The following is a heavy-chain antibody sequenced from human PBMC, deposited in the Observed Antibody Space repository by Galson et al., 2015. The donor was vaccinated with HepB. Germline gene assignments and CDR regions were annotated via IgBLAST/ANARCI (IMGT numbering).Heavy chain of an antibody. V-gene: IGHV4-39*01. CDR3: ARPGWGAPSTYYDFWSGYYGTTRGVGYFDL. D-gene: IGHD3-3*01. CDR2: IYYSGST. CDR1: GGSISSSSYY. Sequence: ETLSLTCTVSGGSISSSSYYWGWIRQPPGKGLEWIGSIYYSGSTYYNPSLKSRVTISVDTSKNQFSLKLSSVTAADTAVYYCARPGWGAPSTYYDFWSGYYGTTRGVGYFDLWGRGTLVTVSS. J-gene: IGHJ2*01.